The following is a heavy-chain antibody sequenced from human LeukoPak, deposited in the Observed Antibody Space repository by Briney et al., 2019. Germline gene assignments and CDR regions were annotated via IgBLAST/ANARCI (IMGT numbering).Heavy chain of an antibody. CDR2: IWYDVCNI. CDR3: SRDHGDYSFDY. D-gene: IGHD4-17*01. V-gene: IGHV3-33*01. CDR1: GFTFSNYG. J-gene: IGHJ4*02. Sequence: RESLRLSCVAPGFTFSNYGMNWVRQAPGKGLEWVEIIWYDVCNIDYADSVKGRFTISRDNSKNTLFLQMNSLRAEDTAVYYCSRDHGDYSFDYWGQGTLVTVSS.